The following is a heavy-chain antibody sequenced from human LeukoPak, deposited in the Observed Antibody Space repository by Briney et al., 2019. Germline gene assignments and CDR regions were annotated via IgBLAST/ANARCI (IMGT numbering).Heavy chain of an antibody. CDR1: GFTFSNYA. Sequence: GGSLRLSCAASGFTFSNYAMNWVRQAPGKGLEWVSGIRVSDNTYYADSVKGRFTISRDNSENTLYLQMSGLRAEDTAVYYCAKDRPYYMDVWGKGTTVTVSS. J-gene: IGHJ6*03. CDR2: IRVSDNT. CDR3: AKDRPYYMDV. D-gene: IGHD6-6*01. V-gene: IGHV3-23*01.